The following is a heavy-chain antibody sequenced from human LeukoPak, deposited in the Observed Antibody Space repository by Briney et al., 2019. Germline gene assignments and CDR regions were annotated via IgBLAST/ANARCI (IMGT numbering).Heavy chain of an antibody. J-gene: IGHJ3*02. V-gene: IGHV3-48*04. CDR1: GFTFSSYS. Sequence: GGSLRLSCAASGFTFSSYSMNWARQAPGKGLEWVSYISSSSSTIYYADSVKGRFTISRDNAKNSLYLQMNSLRAEDTAVYYCARVRSLNDAFDIWGQGTMVTVSS. D-gene: IGHD3-16*02. CDR2: ISSSSSTI. CDR3: ARVRSLNDAFDI.